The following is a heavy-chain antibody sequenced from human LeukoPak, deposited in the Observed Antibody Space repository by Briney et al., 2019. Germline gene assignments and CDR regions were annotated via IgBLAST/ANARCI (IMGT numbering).Heavy chain of an antibody. J-gene: IGHJ3*02. CDR2: FDPEDGET. CDR1: GYTLTELS. CDR3: ATDGVAVIWSRREIVAYALDI. D-gene: IGHD3-3*01. V-gene: IGHV1-24*01. Sequence: PGASVKVSCKVFGYTLTELSMHWVRQAPGKGLEWMGGFDPEDGETIYAQKFQGRVTMTEDTSTNTAYMELSSLRSEDTAVYYCATDGVAVIWSRREIVAYALDIWGQGTMVTVSS.